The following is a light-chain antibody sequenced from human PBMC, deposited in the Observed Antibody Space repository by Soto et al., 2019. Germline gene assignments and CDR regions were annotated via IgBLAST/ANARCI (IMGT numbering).Light chain of an antibody. Sequence: QSVLTQPPSASGSPGQSVTISCTGTRGDVGGYNFVSWYRQHPGKAPKLLIYAVSQRPSGVPARFSGSKSGNTASLTVSGLQAEDEADYYCSSYAGSNNVVFGGGTKLTVL. CDR1: RGDVGGYNF. J-gene: IGLJ2*01. CDR3: SSYAGSNNVV. CDR2: AVS. V-gene: IGLV2-8*01.